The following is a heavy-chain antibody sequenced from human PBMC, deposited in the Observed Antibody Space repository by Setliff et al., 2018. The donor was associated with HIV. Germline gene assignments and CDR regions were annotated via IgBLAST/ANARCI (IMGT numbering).Heavy chain of an antibody. CDR3: ARHVTLLEWLSYFYMDV. CDR2: ISYSGHI. V-gene: IGHV4-39*01. D-gene: IGHD6-19*01. CDR1: GGSISSSNYY. J-gene: IGHJ6*03. Sequence: KPSETLSLTCTVSGGSISSSNYYWGWIRQTPGKGLEWIGAISYSGHIYFNSSLKSRVTIYLDTSKSQLSLRLTSVTAADTAVYYCARHVTLLEWLSYFYMDVWGKGATVTAP.